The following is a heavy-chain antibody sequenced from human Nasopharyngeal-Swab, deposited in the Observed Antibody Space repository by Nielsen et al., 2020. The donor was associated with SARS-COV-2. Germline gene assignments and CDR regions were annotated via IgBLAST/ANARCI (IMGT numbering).Heavy chain of an antibody. D-gene: IGHD5-18*01. V-gene: IGHV1-8*01. CDR3: ARDGGAAMAGRGWIGGVYYYGMDV. CDR2: MNPNSGNT. J-gene: IGHJ6*02. Sequence: ASVKVSCKASGYTFTSYDINWVRQATGQGLEWMGWMNPNSGNTGYAQKFQGRVTMTRNTSISTAYMELSSLRSEDTAVYYCARDGGAAMAGRGWIGGVYYYGMDVWGQGTTVTVSS. CDR1: GYTFTSYD.